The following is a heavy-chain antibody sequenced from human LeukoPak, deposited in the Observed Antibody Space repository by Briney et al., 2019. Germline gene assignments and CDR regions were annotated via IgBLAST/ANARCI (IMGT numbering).Heavy chain of an antibody. CDR3: ASGSIVRGWLDY. CDR1: GFIFSSYD. V-gene: IGHV3-13*05. CDR2: IGTAGDP. Sequence: GESLTLSCPASGFIFSSYDMHWVRQATGKGLEWVSAIGTAGDPYYPGSVTGGFTICREYVEICLYLQMNSLRSGDTAVSDGASGSIVRGWLDYWGQGTLVTVSS. J-gene: IGHJ4*02. D-gene: IGHD6-19*01.